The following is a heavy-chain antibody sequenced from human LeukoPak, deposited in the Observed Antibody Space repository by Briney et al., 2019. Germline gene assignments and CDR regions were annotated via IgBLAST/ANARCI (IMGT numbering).Heavy chain of an antibody. V-gene: IGHV3-74*01. Sequence: GGSLRLSCAASGFTFSRSAVHWVRQAPGRGLVWVTRISSDGSSTSYADSVKGRFTISRDNAKNTLYLQMSSLRAEDTAMYYCARISLSGWVNDHWGQGTLVTVSS. CDR1: GFTFSRSA. CDR3: ARISLSGWVNDH. D-gene: IGHD6-19*01. CDR2: ISSDGSST. J-gene: IGHJ5*02.